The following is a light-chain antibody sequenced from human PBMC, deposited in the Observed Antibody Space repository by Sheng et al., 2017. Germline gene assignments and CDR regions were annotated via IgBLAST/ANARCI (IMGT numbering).Light chain of an antibody. CDR3: LQDYTYPGT. V-gene: IGKV1-6*01. CDR1: QGIRDD. CDR2: GAS. J-gene: IGKJ4*01. Sequence: IQMTQSPSSLSASVGDRVTITCRASQGIRDDLGWYQQKPGKAPKLLIFGASNLHSGVPSRFSGSGSDTDFTLTISSLQPEDFATYFCLQDYTYPGTFGGGTKGGD.